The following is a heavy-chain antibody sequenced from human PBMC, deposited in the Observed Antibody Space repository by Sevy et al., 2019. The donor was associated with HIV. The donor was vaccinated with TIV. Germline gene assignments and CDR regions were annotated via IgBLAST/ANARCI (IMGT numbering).Heavy chain of an antibody. CDR2: IWYDGSNK. Sequence: WGSLRLSCAASGFTFSSYGMHWVRQAPGKGLEWVAAIWYDGSNKYYADSVKGRFTISRDNSKNTLYLQMNSLRAEDTAVYYCARGDIAVAALDYWGQGTLVTVSS. V-gene: IGHV3-33*01. CDR1: GFTFSSYG. J-gene: IGHJ4*02. D-gene: IGHD6-19*01. CDR3: ARGDIAVAALDY.